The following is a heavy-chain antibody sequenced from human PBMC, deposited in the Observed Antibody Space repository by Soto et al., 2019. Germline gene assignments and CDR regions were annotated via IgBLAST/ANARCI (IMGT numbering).Heavy chain of an antibody. CDR3: ANSWAYCGGDCYPSFDY. V-gene: IGHV3-30*18. Sequence: QVQLVESGGGVVQPGRSLRLSCAASGFTFSSYGMHWVRQAPGKGLEWVAVISYDGSNKYYADSVKGRFTISRDNSKNTLYLQMNSLSAEDTAVYYCANSWAYCGGDCYPSFDYWGQGTLVTVSS. D-gene: IGHD2-21*01. J-gene: IGHJ4*02. CDR2: ISYDGSNK. CDR1: GFTFSSYG.